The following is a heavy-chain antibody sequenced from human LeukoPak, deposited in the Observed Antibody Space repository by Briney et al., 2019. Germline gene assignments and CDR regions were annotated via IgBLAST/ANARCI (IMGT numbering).Heavy chain of an antibody. CDR1: GLSLTHDG. CDR2: ISAYNGNT. CDR3: ARDTFSGSWGHFDY. D-gene: IGHD1-26*01. J-gene: IGHJ4*02. V-gene: IGHV1-18*01. Sequence: ASVKVSCKASGLSLTHDGISWVRQAPGQGLEWMGWISAYNGNTNYAQKLQGRVTMTTDTSTSTAYMELRSLRSDDTAVYYCARDTFSGSWGHFDYWGQGTLVTVSS.